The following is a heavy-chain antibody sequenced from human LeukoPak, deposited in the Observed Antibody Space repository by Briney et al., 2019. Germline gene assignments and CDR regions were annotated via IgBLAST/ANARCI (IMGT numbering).Heavy chain of an antibody. CDR3: ARGNCGGDCYSYYYGMDV. D-gene: IGHD2-21*02. V-gene: IGHV1-46*01. Sequence: ASVKVSCKASGYTFTSYYMHWVRQAPGQGLEWMGIIHPSGGSTSYAQKFQGRVTMTRDTSTSTVYMELSSLRSEDTAVYYCARGNCGGDCYSYYYGMDVWGQGTTVTVSS. J-gene: IGHJ6*02. CDR2: IHPSGGST. CDR1: GYTFTSYY.